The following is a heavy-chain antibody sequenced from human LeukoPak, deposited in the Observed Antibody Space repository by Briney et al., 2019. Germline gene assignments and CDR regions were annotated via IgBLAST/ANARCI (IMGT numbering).Heavy chain of an antibody. V-gene: IGHV3-23*01. CDR3: AKDSGEGYCSSTSCYSESNWFDP. CDR1: GFTFSSYA. CDR2: ISGSGGST. J-gene: IGHJ5*02. Sequence: GGSLRLSCAASGFTFSSYAMSWVRQAPGKGLEWVSAISGSGGSTYYADSVKGRFTTSRDNSKNTLYLQMNSLRAEDTAVYYCAKDSGEGYCSSTSCYSESNWFDPWGQGTLVTVSS. D-gene: IGHD2-2*01.